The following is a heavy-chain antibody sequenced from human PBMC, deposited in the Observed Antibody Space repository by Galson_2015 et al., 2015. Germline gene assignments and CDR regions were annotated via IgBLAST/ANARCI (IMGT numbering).Heavy chain of an antibody. J-gene: IGHJ4*02. CDR2: ITPLFGTA. CDR1: GGSFSTYA. D-gene: IGHD2-2*01. Sequence: SVKVSCKASGGSFSTYAISWVRQAPGQGLEWMGGITPLFGTANYAQKFQGRVTITADKSTSTAYMEVSSLRSEDTAVYYCARASQDCSRASCPYNYWGQGTLVTVPS. CDR3: ARASQDCSRASCPYNY. V-gene: IGHV1-69*06.